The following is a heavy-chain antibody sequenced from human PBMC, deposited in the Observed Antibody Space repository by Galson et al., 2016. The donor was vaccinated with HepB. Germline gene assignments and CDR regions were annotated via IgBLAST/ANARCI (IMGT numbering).Heavy chain of an antibody. CDR2: IYRDGSGT. Sequence: SLRLSCAASGFSFSNYWMHWVRQAPGKGLVWVSRIYRDGSGTNYADSVKGRFTMSRDSAKNTMYLQMNRLSAEDTGVYYCVRDGDAYNFDFWGQGTLVTVSS. V-gene: IGHV3-74*01. J-gene: IGHJ4*02. D-gene: IGHD5-24*01. CDR3: VRDGDAYNFDF. CDR1: GFSFSNYW.